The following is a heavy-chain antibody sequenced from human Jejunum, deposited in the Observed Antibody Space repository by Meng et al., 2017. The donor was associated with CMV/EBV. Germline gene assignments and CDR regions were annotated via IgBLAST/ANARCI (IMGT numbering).Heavy chain of an antibody. J-gene: IGHJ6*02. CDR1: GFTFNTYA. CDR3: ARDWQKGMDV. CDR2: VYSGGSAT. Sequence: CADSGFTFNTYAMNWVRQAPGKGLEWVSVVYSGGSATYYADSVRGRFTISRDNSKNTVFLQMNNLRVEDTGVYYCARDWQKGMDVWGQGTTVTVSS. V-gene: IGHV3-23*03.